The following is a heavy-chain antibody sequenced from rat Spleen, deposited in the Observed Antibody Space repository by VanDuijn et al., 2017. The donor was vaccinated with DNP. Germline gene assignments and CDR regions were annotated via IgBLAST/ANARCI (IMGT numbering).Heavy chain of an antibody. D-gene: IGHD1-10*01. CDR3: ARHDNFDLFAY. J-gene: IGHJ3*01. Sequence: EVHLVESGGGLVQPGKSLKLSCAASGFTFSNYYMAWVRQTPKKGLEWVATVSTSGSKTYYSDSAQGQFTVSRDDAKSTLYLQMNSLKSEYTATYYCARHDNFDLFAYWGQGTLVTVSS. CDR1: GFTFSNYY. V-gene: IGHV5-25*01. CDR2: VSTSGSKT.